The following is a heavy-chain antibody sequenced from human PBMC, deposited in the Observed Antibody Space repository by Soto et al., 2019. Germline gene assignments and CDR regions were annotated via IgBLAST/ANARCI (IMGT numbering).Heavy chain of an antibody. D-gene: IGHD6-6*01. CDR3: ARDRGSSPYYYYYMDV. CDR1: GYTFTSYY. V-gene: IGHV1-46*03. Sequence: ASVKVSCKASGYTFTSYYMHWVRQAPGQGLEWMGIINPSGGSTSYAQKFQGRVTMTRDTSTSTVYMELSSLRSEDTAVYYCARDRGSSPYYYYYMDVWGKGTTVTVSS. CDR2: INPSGGST. J-gene: IGHJ6*03.